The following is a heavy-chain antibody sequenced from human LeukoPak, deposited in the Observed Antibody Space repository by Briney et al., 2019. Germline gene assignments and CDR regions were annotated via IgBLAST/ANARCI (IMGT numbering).Heavy chain of an antibody. CDR2: INPSGGST. Sequence: ASVKVSCKASGYTFTSYYMHWVRQAPGQGLEWMGIINPSGGSTSYAQKFQSRVTMTRDTSTSTVYMELSSLRSEDTAVYYCAIGAAGTNYFDYWGQGTLVTVSS. CDR3: AIGAAGTNYFDY. D-gene: IGHD6-13*01. J-gene: IGHJ4*02. V-gene: IGHV1-46*01. CDR1: GYTFTSYY.